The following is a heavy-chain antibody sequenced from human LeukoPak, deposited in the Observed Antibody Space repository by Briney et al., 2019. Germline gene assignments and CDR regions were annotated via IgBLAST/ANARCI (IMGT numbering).Heavy chain of an antibody. Sequence: PSETLSLTCTVSGGSISSGSYYWSWIRQPAGKGLEWIRRIYTSGSTNYNPSLKSRVTISVDTSKNQFSLKLSSVTAADTAVYYCARDLPPAYYDFWSGPDYWGQGTLVTVSS. V-gene: IGHV4-61*02. J-gene: IGHJ4*02. CDR1: GGSISSGSYY. D-gene: IGHD3-3*01. CDR2: IYTSGST. CDR3: ARDLPPAYYDFWSGPDY.